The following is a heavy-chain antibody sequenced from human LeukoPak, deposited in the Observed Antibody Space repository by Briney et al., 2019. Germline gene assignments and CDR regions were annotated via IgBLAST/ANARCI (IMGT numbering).Heavy chain of an antibody. CDR3: ARGSDRLWFGLDY. D-gene: IGHD3-10*01. CDR2: IYYSGST. J-gene: IGHJ4*02. V-gene: IGHV4-39*01. Sequence: SETLSLTCTVSGGSISSNSYYWGWIRQPPGKGLEWIGSIYYSGSTYYNPSLKSRVAISVDTSKNQFSLKLSSVTAADTAVYYCARGSDRLWFGLDYWGQGTLVTVSS. CDR1: GGSISSNSYY.